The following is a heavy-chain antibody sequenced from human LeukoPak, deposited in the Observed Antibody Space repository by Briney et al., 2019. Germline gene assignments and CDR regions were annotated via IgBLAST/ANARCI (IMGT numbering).Heavy chain of an antibody. V-gene: IGHV1-69*04. CDR1: GGTFSSYA. Sequence: ASVKVSCKASGGTFSSYAISWVRLAPGQGLEWMGRIIPIFGIANYAQKFQGRVTITADKSTSTAYMELSSLRSEDTAVYYCARRNEDYYYGMDVWGQGTTVTVSS. D-gene: IGHD1-1*01. CDR3: ARRNEDYYYGMDV. J-gene: IGHJ6*02. CDR2: IIPIFGIA.